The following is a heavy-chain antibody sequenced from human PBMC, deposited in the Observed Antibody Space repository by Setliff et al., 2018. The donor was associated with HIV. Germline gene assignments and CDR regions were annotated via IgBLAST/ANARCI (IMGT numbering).Heavy chain of an antibody. D-gene: IGHD3-10*01. J-gene: IGHJ4*02. Sequence: ASVKVSCKASGYTFTTYSLHWVRQAPGHSLEWMGWINVGNGDTKYSPELQGRISITRDTSANTAYMELSSLRSDDTAVYFCARRALLAVFDFDHWGQGTQVTVSS. V-gene: IGHV1-3*01. CDR3: ARRALLAVFDFDH. CDR1: GYTFTTYS. CDR2: INVGNGDT.